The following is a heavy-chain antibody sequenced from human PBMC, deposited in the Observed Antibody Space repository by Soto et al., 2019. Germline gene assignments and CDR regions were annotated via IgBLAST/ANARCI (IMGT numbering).Heavy chain of an antibody. CDR3: ARGRVVVVVAATTPPWFDP. D-gene: IGHD2-15*01. CDR2: INYSGST. V-gene: IGHV4-59*12. Sequence: SETLSLTCTVSGGSISSYYWTWIRQLPGKGLEWIGYINYSGSTNYNPSLKSRVTISVDTSKNQFPLKLSSVTAADTAVYYCARGRVVVVVAATTPPWFDPWGQGTLVTVSS. J-gene: IGHJ5*02. CDR1: GGSISSYY.